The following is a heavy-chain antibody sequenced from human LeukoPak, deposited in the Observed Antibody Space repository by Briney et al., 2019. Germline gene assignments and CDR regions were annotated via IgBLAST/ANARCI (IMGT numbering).Heavy chain of an antibody. CDR1: GGSISSYY. J-gene: IGHJ3*02. V-gene: IGHV4-59*01. Sequence: SQTLSLTXTVSGGSISSYYWSWIRQAPGKGLEWIGYIYYSGSTNYNPSLKSRVTISVDTSKNQFSLKLSSVTAADTAVYYCAREGPGYDAFDIWGQGTMVTVSS. CDR3: AREGPGYDAFDI. CDR2: IYYSGST. D-gene: IGHD3-10*01.